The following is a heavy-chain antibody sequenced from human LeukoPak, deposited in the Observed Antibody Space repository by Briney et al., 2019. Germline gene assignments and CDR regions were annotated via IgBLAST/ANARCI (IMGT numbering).Heavy chain of an antibody. J-gene: IGHJ3*02. Sequence: ASVKVSCKASGYTFTSYAMHWVRQAPGQRLEWMGWINAGNGNTKYSQKFQGRVTITRDTSASTGYMELSSLRSEDTAVYYCARAEYSVTDAFDIWGQGTMVTVSS. CDR1: GYTFTSYA. CDR2: INAGNGNT. V-gene: IGHV1-3*01. CDR3: ARAEYSVTDAFDI. D-gene: IGHD4-11*01.